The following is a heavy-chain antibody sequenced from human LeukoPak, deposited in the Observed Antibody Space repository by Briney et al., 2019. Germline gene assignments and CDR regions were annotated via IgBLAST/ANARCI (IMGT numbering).Heavy chain of an antibody. J-gene: IGHJ5*02. CDR2: ISTSSSYI. V-gene: IGHV3-21*01. Sequence: GGSLRLSCAASGFTFSSYSMNWVRQAPGKGLEWVSSISTSSSYIYYADSVKGRFTISRDNARNSLYLQMNTLRAEDTAVYSCARGADGVSSNSRGWFDPWGQGTLVTVSS. CDR1: GFTFSSYS. CDR3: ARGADGVSSNSRGWFDP. D-gene: IGHD2-15*01.